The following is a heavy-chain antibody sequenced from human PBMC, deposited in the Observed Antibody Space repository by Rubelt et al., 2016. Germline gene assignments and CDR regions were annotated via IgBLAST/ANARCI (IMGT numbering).Heavy chain of an antibody. CDR3: ASRILSSSHVDY. CDR1: GYTFTGYY. CDR2: INPSGGST. Sequence: VQLVQSGAEVKKPGASVKVSCKASGYTFTGYYMHWVRQAPGQGREWVGIINPSGGSTSYARKSKGRVPMTRDTSTSTVYMELSSLRSEDTAVYYCASRILSSSHVDYWGQGTLVTVSS. J-gene: IGHJ4*02. D-gene: IGHD6-13*01. V-gene: IGHV1-46*01.